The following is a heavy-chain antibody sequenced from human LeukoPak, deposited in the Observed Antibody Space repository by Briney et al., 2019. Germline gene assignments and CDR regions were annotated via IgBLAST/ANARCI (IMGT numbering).Heavy chain of an antibody. V-gene: IGHV3-74*01. CDR3: ASGELDSLYYFDY. J-gene: IGHJ4*02. CDR1: GFTFGTYL. CDR2: IHGDGIST. D-gene: IGHD1-1*01. Sequence: GGSLRLSCAASGFTFGTYLMHWVRQAPGKGLVWVSRIHGDGISTTYADSVKGRFTISRDNAKNTLYLQMNSLRAEDTAVYFCASGELDSLYYFDYWGQGTLVTVSS.